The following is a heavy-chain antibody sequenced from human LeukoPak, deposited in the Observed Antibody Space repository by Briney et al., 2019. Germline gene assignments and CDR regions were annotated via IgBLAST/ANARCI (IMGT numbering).Heavy chain of an antibody. Sequence: PGGSLRLSCAASGFTFSSYGMHWVRQAPGKGLEWVAVISYDGSNKYYADSVKGRFTISRDNSKNTLYLQMNSLRAEDTAVYYCAKDAYSSSSYFQHWGQGTLVTASS. CDR2: ISYDGSNK. D-gene: IGHD6-13*01. CDR1: GFTFSSYG. CDR3: AKDAYSSSSYFQH. J-gene: IGHJ1*01. V-gene: IGHV3-30*18.